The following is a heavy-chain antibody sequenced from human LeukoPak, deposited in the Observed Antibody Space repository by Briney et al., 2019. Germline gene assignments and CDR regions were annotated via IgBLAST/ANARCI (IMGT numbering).Heavy chain of an antibody. CDR3: ARGFSALVGSGNWFDS. D-gene: IGHD2-15*01. CDR2: LYYTGSA. CDR1: GGSISSSGNF. Sequence: SETLSLTCTVSGGSISSSGNFWGWIRQSPGKGLEWTGSLYYTGSAYYNPSLKSRVTIFVDTSKNQFSLRLTSVTAADTDVYYCARGFSALVGSGNWFDSWGQGTLVTVSS. J-gene: IGHJ5*01. V-gene: IGHV4-39*01.